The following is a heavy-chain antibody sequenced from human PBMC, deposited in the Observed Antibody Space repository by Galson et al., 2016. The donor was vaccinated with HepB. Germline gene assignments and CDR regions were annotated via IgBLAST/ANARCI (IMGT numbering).Heavy chain of an antibody. V-gene: IGHV3-30*18. CDR3: AKVRQLAYSYGMDV. D-gene: IGHD6-6*01. Sequence: SLRLSCAASGFTFKNYWMTWVRQAPGRGLEWVAVISYDGSNKYYADSVKGRFTISRDNSKNTLYLQMNSLRAEDTAVYYCAKVRQLAYSYGMDVWGQGTTVTVSS. CDR2: ISYDGSNK. J-gene: IGHJ6*02. CDR1: GFTFKNYW.